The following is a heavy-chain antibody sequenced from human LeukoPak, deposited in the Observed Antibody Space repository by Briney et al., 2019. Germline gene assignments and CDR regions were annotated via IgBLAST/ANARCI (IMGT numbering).Heavy chain of an antibody. J-gene: IGHJ6*04. CDR2: ISSSGSTI. D-gene: IGHD3-10*02. CDR3: AELGITLIGGV. Sequence: PGGCLRLSCAASGFTFSSYEMNWVRQAPGKGREWVSYISSSGSTIYYADSVKGRFTISRDNAKNSLYLQMNSLRAADTAVYYCAELGITLIGGVWGKGTTVTISS. V-gene: IGHV3-48*03. CDR1: GFTFSSYE.